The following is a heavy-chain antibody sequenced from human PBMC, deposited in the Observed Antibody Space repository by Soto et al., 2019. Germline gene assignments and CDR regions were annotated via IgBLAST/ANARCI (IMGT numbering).Heavy chain of an antibody. CDR3: ARDGRPYGIAVAGTFMVYGMDV. Sequence: EVQLVASGGGLVQPGGSLRLSCAASGFTFSSYDMHWVRQATGKGLEWVSAIGTAGDTYYPGSVKGRFTISRENAKNSLYLQMNSLRAEDTAVYYCARDGRPYGIAVAGTFMVYGMDVWGQGTTVTVSS. CDR2: IGTAGDT. J-gene: IGHJ6*02. D-gene: IGHD6-19*01. V-gene: IGHV3-13*01. CDR1: GFTFSSYD.